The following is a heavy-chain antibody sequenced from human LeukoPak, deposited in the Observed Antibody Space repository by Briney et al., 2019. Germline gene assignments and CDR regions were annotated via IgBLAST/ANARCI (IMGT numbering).Heavy chain of an antibody. CDR3: ARFLGAEGWFDP. CDR2: IYHSGST. Sequence: PSQTLSLTFAVSGGSISSGGYSWSWIRQPPGKGLECIGYIYHSGSTYYNPSLKSRVTISVDRSKNQFSLKLNSLTAADTAVYYYARFLGAEGWFDPWGQGTLVTVSS. V-gene: IGHV4-30-2*01. J-gene: IGHJ5*02. CDR1: GGSISSGGYS.